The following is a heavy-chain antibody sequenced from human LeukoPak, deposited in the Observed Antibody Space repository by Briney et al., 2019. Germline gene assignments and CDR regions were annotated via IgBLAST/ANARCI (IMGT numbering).Heavy chain of an antibody. V-gene: IGHV4-38-2*01. J-gene: IGHJ6*03. D-gene: IGHD2-2*01. CDR2: IYHSGST. Sequence: SETLSLTCAVSGSSISSAYYWGWIRQPPGKGLEWIGTIYHSGSTYYNPSLKSRVTISVDTSKNHSSLKLSSVTAADTAVYYCARTPGPAGNYYYYYMDVWGKGTTVTVS. CDR1: GSSISSAYY. CDR3: ARTPGPAGNYYYYYMDV.